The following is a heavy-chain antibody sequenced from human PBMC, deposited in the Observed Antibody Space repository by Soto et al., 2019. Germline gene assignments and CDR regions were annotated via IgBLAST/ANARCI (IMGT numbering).Heavy chain of an antibody. V-gene: IGHV4-59*12. CDR3: ARSVFP. J-gene: IGHJ5*02. Sequence: SETLSLTCTVSGGSITNYYWSWIRQPPGKGLEWIGYIYYTGSTNYNPSPKSRVTISVDTSKNQFSLKLSSVTAADTAVYYCARSVFPWGQGTLVTVSS. CDR1: GGSITNYY. CDR2: IYYTGST.